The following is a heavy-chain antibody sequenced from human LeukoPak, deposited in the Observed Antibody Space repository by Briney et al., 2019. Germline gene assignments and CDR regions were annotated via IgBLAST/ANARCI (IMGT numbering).Heavy chain of an antibody. Sequence: ASVRVSCKASGYTFTSYGISGVRQAPGQGVEGMVWISAYNGNTNYAQKPQGRVTITTDTSTSTAYMELRSLRSDDTAVYYCARAVVVTANHDYWGQGTLVTVSS. CDR2: ISAYNGNT. D-gene: IGHD2-21*02. J-gene: IGHJ4*02. CDR3: ARAVVVTANHDY. CDR1: GYTFTSYG. V-gene: IGHV1-18*01.